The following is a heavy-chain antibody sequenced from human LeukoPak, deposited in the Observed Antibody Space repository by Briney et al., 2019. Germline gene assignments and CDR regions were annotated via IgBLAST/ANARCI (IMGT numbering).Heavy chain of an antibody. V-gene: IGHV3-23*01. D-gene: IGHD2-2*01. J-gene: IGHJ4*02. CDR3: AKPYSTSVQRYFDS. CDR2: ISGSGDNT. Sequence: GGSLRLSCAASGFTFSTYVMSWVRQAPGKGLEWVSGISGSGDNTYYADSVKGRFTISRDNSKNTLYLQMNSLRAEDTALYYCAKPYSTSVQRYFDSWGQGTLVTVSS. CDR1: GFTFSTYV.